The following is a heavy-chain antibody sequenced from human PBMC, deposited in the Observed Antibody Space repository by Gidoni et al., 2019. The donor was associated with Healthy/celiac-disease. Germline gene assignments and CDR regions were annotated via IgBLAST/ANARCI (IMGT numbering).Heavy chain of an antibody. CDR1: GFPFSRYA. CDR2: ISYDGSNK. J-gene: IGHJ6*02. V-gene: IGHV3-30*01. D-gene: IGHD4-17*01. Sequence: VQLVESGGGVVQPGSSLRPPCAASGFPFSRYAMHWVRQAPGKGLEWVAVISYDGSNKYYADSVKGRFTISRDNSKNTLYLQMNSLRAEDTAVYYCAREQATVTTYLYYYYGMDVWGQGTTVTVSS. CDR3: AREQATVTTYLYYYYGMDV.